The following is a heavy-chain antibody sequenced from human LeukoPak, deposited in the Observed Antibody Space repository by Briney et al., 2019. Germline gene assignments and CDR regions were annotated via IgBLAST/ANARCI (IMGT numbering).Heavy chain of an antibody. V-gene: IGHV4-34*01. CDR1: GGSFSGYY. Sequence: SETLSLTCAVYGGSFSGYYWSWIRQPPGKGLEWIGEINHSGSANYNPSLKSRVTISVDTSKNQFSLKLSSVTAAGTAVYYCARSLDYGDYSYYMDVWGKGTTVTVSS. CDR3: ARSLDYGDYSYYMDV. D-gene: IGHD4-17*01. CDR2: INHSGSA. J-gene: IGHJ6*03.